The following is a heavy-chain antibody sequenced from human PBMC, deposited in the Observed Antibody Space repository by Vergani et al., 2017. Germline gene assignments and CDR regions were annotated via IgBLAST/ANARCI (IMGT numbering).Heavy chain of an antibody. D-gene: IGHD4-17*01. CDR2: IYSGGST. J-gene: IGHJ3*02. CDR3: AKSDYGDYLAAFDI. Sequence: EVQLVESGGGLIQPGGSLRLSCAASGFTVSSNYMSWVRQAPGKGLEWVSVIYSGGSTYYADSVKGRFTISRDNSKNTLYLQMNSLRAEDTAVYYCAKSDYGDYLAAFDIWGQGTMVTVSS. CDR1: GFTVSSNY. V-gene: IGHV3-53*01.